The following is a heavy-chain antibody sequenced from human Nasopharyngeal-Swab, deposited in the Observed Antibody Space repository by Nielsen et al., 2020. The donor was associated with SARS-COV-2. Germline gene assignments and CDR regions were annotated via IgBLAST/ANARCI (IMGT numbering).Heavy chain of an antibody. Sequence: GESLKISCAASGFSFNNYGMHWVRQAPGKGLEWVAVISYEGSKKFYVASVEGRFTISRDFSKNTLFLQMNSLRAEDTAVYYCAREDYDTHYVYFQHWGQGTLVTVSS. J-gene: IGHJ1*01. CDR1: GFSFNNYG. CDR2: ISYEGSKK. CDR3: AREDYDTHYVYFQH. D-gene: IGHD3-9*01. V-gene: IGHV3-30*03.